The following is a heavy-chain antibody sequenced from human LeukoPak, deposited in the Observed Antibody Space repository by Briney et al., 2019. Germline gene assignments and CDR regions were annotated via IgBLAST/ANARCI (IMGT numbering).Heavy chain of an antibody. D-gene: IGHD1/OR15-1a*01. CDR3: ARNNWNTIDY. CDR1: GYSISSGYY. Sequence: SETLSLTCTVSGYSISSGYYWGWIRQPPGKGLEWIGSIYHSGSTYYNPSLKSRVTISVDTSKNQFSLKLSSVTAADTAVYYCARNNWNTIDYWGQGALVTVSS. J-gene: IGHJ4*02. CDR2: IYHSGST. V-gene: IGHV4-38-2*02.